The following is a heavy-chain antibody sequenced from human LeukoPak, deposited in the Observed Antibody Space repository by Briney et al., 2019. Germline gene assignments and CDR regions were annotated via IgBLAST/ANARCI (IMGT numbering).Heavy chain of an antibody. CDR1: GFTFSTNA. CDR3: AKDVGKWESLHFFDY. CDR2: ISGGGAST. D-gene: IGHD1-26*01. J-gene: IGHJ4*02. Sequence: GGSLRLSCLTSGFTFSTNAMSWVRQAPGKGLEWISGISGGGASTYYADSVTGRFTISRGNSRNTLYLQMNSLRGDDTAVYYCAKDVGKWESLHFFDYWGQGTLVTVSS. V-gene: IGHV3-23*01.